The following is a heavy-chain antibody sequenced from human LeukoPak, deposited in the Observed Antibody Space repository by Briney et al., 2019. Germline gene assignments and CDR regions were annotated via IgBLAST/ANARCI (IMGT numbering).Heavy chain of an antibody. Sequence: PGGSLRLSCAASGFTFSSYAMSWVRQVPGKGLEWVSAISDSGAGTYYADSVKGRFTISRDNSKNTLYLQMNSLRAEDTAVYYCASDIIVVVPAAIAGWGQGTLVTVSS. V-gene: IGHV3-23*01. J-gene: IGHJ4*02. CDR1: GFTFSSYA. CDR2: ISDSGAGT. D-gene: IGHD2-2*01. CDR3: ASDIIVVVPAAIAG.